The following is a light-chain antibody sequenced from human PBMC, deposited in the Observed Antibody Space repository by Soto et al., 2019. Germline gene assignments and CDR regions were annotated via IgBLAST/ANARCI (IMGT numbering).Light chain of an antibody. J-gene: IGKJ4*01. CDR2: DAS. CDR3: QQRSNWPST. V-gene: IGKV3-11*01. Sequence: EIVLTQSPATLSLSPGNRATLSCRASQSVSGYLAWYQQKPGQAPMLLIYDASNRATGIPARFSGSGSGTDFTLTITSLEPEYCAVSYCQQRSNWPSTFGGGTKVEI. CDR1: QSVSGY.